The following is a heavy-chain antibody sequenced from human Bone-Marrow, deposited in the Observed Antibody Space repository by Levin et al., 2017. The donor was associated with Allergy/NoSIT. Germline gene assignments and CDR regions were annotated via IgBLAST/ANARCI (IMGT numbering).Heavy chain of an antibody. J-gene: IGHJ6*02. CDR1: GGSISSGGSY. D-gene: IGHD2-15*01. V-gene: IGHV4-31*03. CDR3: ERGKLPYCSGPSCHRDVYYFYGMDV. CDR2: IYYRGST. Sequence: ASETLSLTCTVSGGSISSGGSYWSWIRQHPGKGLEWIGYIYYRGSTYYNPSLKSRVTISVDTSKNQFYLKVTSVTAADTALYYCERGKLPYCSGPSCHRDVYYFYGMDVWGQGTTVTVSS.